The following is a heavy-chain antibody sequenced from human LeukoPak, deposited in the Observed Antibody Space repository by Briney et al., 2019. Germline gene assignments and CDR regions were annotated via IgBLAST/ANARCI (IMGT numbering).Heavy chain of an antibody. CDR1: GFTFSNYW. J-gene: IGHJ4*02. Sequence: PGGSLRLSCAASGFTFSNYWMSWVRQAPGKGLEWVANIHQDGIEKYHVDSVKGRFTISRDNAKNVLHLQMDSLRVEDTAVYYCARGDDFSEDYWGQGTLVTVSS. D-gene: IGHD3/OR15-3a*01. CDR2: IHQDGIEK. V-gene: IGHV3-7*04. CDR3: ARGDDFSEDY.